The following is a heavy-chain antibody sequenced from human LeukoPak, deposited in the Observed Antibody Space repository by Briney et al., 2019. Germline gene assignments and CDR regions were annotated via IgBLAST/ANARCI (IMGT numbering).Heavy chain of an antibody. CDR1: GFTFSSYA. J-gene: IGHJ6*02. CDR3: AKGVARGSGLYYYYGMDV. V-gene: IGHV3-23*01. Sequence: GGSLRLSCAASGFTFSSYAMSWVRQAPGKGLEWVSAISCSGGSTYYADSVKGRFTISRDNSKTTLYLQMNSLRAEDTAVYYCAKGVARGSGLYYYYGMDVWGQGTTVTVSS. CDR2: ISCSGGST. D-gene: IGHD3-10*01.